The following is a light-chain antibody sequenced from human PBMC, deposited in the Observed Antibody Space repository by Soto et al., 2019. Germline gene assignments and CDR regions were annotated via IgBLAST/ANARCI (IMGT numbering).Light chain of an antibody. CDR3: QQYNNWPRT. V-gene: IGKV3-15*01. CDR2: GAS. Sequence: EILMTQSPAAMSVSPGRRATLSCRASQSVSSNLAWYQQRPGQAPSLLIYGASTRATGIPARFSGSGSGTEFTLTISSLQSEDFAVYYCQQYNNWPRTFGQGTKVDIK. CDR1: QSVSSN. J-gene: IGKJ1*01.